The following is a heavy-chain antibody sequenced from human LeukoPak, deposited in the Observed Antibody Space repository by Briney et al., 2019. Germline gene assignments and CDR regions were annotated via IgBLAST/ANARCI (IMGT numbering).Heavy chain of an antibody. Sequence: PGESLKISRQGSEYSFANHWIGLVRQMPGKGLEWVGIIYSGDSDTRHSPSFQGLVTISAHESISTAYLQWSSLRPSDTVMYYCARIYESGGDDAFDIWGQGKMVTVSS. D-gene: IGHD3-22*01. J-gene: IGHJ3*02. CDR3: ARIYESGGDDAFDI. V-gene: IGHV5-51*01. CDR2: IYSGDSDT. CDR1: EYSFANHW.